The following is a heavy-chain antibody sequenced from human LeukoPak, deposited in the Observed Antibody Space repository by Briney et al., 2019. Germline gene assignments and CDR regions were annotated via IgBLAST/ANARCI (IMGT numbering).Heavy chain of an antibody. J-gene: IGHJ4*02. V-gene: IGHV3-23*01. D-gene: IGHD2-2*01. CDR2: ISGSGGST. CDR3: AKGSADCSSTSCQDIDY. CDR1: GFTFSSYA. Sequence: PGGSLRLSCAASGFTFSSYAMSWVRQAPGKGLEWVSAISGSGGSTYYADSVKGRFTISRDNSKNTLYLQMNSLRAEDTAVYYCAKGSADCSSTSCQDIDYWGRGTLVTVSS.